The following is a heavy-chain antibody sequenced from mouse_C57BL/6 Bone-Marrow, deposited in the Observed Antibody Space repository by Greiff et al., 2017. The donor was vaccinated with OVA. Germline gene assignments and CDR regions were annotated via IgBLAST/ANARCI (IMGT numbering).Heavy chain of an antibody. CDR1: GFTFSSYG. CDR3: ARHTWGFAY. V-gene: IGHV5-6*02. J-gene: IGHJ3*01. Sequence: DVMLVESGGDLVKPGGSLKLSCAASGFTFSSYGMSWVRQTPDKRLEWVATISSGGSYTYYPDSVKGRFTISRDNAKNTLYLQMSSLKSEDTAMYYCARHTWGFAYWGQGTLVTVSA. CDR2: ISSGGSYT.